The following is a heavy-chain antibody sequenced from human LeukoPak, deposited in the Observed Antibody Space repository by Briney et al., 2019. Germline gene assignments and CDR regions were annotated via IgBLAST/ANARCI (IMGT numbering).Heavy chain of an antibody. J-gene: IGHJ4*02. CDR3: ARGLRYSSSTSREFYFDY. D-gene: IGHD6-6*01. CDR2: IYYSGST. CDR1: GGSFSSYY. V-gene: IGHV4-59*01. Sequence: SETLSLTCAVYGGSFSSYYWSWIRQPPGKGLEWIGYIYYSGSTNYNPSLKSRVTISVDTSKNQFSLKLSSVTAADTAVYYCARGLRYSSSTSREFYFDYWGQGTLVTVSS.